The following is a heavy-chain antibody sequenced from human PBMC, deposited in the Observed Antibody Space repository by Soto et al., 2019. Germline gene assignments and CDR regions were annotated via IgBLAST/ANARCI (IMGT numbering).Heavy chain of an antibody. J-gene: IGHJ1*01. D-gene: IGHD6-13*01. CDR2: INWNSGSI. V-gene: IGHV3-9*01. Sequence: PGGSLRLSCAASGLTFGDYAMHWVRQVPGKGLEWVSGINWNSGSIGYGDSVKGRFAISRDNAKNSLHLQMNSLSAEDTAFYYCVKDESINWYSGHFRHWGQGTLVTVSS. CDR3: VKDESINWYSGHFRH. CDR1: GLTFGDYA.